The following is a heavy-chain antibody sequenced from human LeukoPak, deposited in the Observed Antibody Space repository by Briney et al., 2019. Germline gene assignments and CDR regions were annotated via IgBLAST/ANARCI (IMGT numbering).Heavy chain of an antibody. CDR1: GGSISSGGYY. CDR2: VYTSGST. CDR3: AGEGIRDGSNYLDY. Sequence: PSETLSLTCTASGGSISSGGYYRSWIRQPAGKGLEWIGRVYTSGSTNYNPSLKSRVTISVDTSKNQFSLKLSSVTAADTAVYFQAGEGIRDGSNYLDYWGQGTLVTVSS. D-gene: IGHD2-15*01. J-gene: IGHJ4*02. V-gene: IGHV4-61*02.